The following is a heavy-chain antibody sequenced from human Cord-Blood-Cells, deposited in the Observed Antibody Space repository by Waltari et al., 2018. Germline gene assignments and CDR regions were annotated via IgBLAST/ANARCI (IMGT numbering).Heavy chain of an antibody. V-gene: IGHV1-2*02. CDR2: INPNSGGT. CDR1: GYTFTGYY. D-gene: IGHD6-6*01. J-gene: IGHJ4*02. CDR3: ARGYSSSSFRAYYFDY. Sequence: QVQLVQSGAEVKKPGASVKVSCKASGYTFTGYYMHWVRQAPGQGLEWMGWINPNSGGTNYAQKFQGRVTMTRDTSISTAYMELSRLRSDDTAVYYCARGYSSSSFRAYYFDYWGQGTLVTVSS.